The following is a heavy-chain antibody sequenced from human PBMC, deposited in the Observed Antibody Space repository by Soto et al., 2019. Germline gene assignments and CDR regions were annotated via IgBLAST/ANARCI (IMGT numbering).Heavy chain of an antibody. V-gene: IGHV4-30-2*01. CDR2: VHHTENT. J-gene: IGHJ3*01. CDR3: AKECGGTCLDAFDV. D-gene: IGHD2-15*01. CDR1: GGSITSGGFS. Sequence: QVQLKDSGSGLVKPAQTLSLTCAVSGGSITSGGFSWSWIRQPPGKGLAWIGYVHHTENTSYHPSLGSRVTISLDRPRNLCSLNLTSVTAADTATYYCAKECGGTCLDAFDVWGPGTTVIVSS.